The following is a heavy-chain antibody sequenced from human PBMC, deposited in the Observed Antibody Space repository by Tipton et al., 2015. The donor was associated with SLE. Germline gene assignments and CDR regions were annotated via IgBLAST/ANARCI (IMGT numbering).Heavy chain of an antibody. D-gene: IGHD6-19*01. CDR2: IYYSGST. V-gene: IGHV4-59*01. CDR3: ARLQWLVLNWYFDL. CDR1: DDSFSGYF. Sequence: TLSLTCTVSDDSFSGYFWSWIRQPPGKGLEWIGYIYYSGSTNYNPSLKSRVTISVDTSKNQFSLKLSSVTAADTAVYYCARLQWLVLNWYFDLWGRGPLVTVSS. J-gene: IGHJ2*01.